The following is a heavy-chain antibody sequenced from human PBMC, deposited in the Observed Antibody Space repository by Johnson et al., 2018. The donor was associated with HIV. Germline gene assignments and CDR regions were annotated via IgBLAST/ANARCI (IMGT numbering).Heavy chain of an antibody. CDR3: ARDGDEFGDGYNPTEI. CDR2: IKQDGSEK. Sequence: VQLVESGGGLVQPGGSLRLSCEVSGFMFGSYWMTWVRQDPGKGLEWVANIKQDGSEKYYVDSVKGRFTISRDNAKNSLHLQMNSLRAEDTAVYYCARDGDEFGDGYNPTEIWGQGTMVTVSS. CDR1: GFMFGSYW. V-gene: IGHV3-7*01. D-gene: IGHD5-24*01. J-gene: IGHJ3*02.